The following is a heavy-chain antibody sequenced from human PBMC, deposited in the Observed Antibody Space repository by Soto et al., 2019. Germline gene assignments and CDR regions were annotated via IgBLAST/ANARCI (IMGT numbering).Heavy chain of an antibody. Sequence: EVQLVESGGGLAEPGSSLTLSCAASGFTFRDRYMGWVRQAPGTGLEWVGRIRDRPDRYTTDYAASVKDRFIISREDSKNLLYLHMNNLKTEDSAVYFCTREAIQVWFDFWGQGTLVTVSS. J-gene: IGHJ4*02. V-gene: IGHV3-72*01. CDR3: TREAIQVWFDF. CDR1: GFTFRDRY. CDR2: IRDRPDRYTT. D-gene: IGHD5-18*01.